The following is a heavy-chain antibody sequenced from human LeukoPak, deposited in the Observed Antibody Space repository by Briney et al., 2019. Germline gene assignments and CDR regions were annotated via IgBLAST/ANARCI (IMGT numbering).Heavy chain of an antibody. CDR2: IYSGGSI. CDR3: ARAAVAGTTY. D-gene: IGHD6-19*01. J-gene: IGHJ4*02. Sequence: PGGSLRLSCAASGLTVSSNYMSWVRQAPGKGLEWVSVIYSGGSIYYADSVKGRFTISRDNAKNSLYLQMNSLRAEDTAVYYCARAAVAGTTYWGQGTLVTVSS. CDR1: GLTVSSNY. V-gene: IGHV3-66*01.